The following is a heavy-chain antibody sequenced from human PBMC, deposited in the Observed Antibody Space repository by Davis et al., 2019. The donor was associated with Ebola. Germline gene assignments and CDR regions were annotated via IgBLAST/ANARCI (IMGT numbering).Heavy chain of an antibody. J-gene: IGHJ4*02. Sequence: GGSLRLSCAASGFTFSSYWMSWVRQAPGKGLEWVANIKQDGSEKHYVDSVKGRFTISRDNAKNSLYLQMNSLRVEDTAVYYCARGIMKYYFEYWGQGSLVTVSP. CDR3: ARGIMKYYFEY. V-gene: IGHV3-7*01. CDR2: IKQDGSEK. D-gene: IGHD3-16*01. CDR1: GFTFSSYW.